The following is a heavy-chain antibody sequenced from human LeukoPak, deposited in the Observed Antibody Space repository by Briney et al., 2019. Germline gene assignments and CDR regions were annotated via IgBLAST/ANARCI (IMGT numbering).Heavy chain of an antibody. CDR3: ARNLYATGGCTVD. CDR1: GYTFTSYD. Sequence: ASVKVSCKASGYTFTSYDINWVRQATGQGLEWMGWMNPNSGNTGYAQKFQGRVTMTRNTSISTAYMELSSLRSEDTAVYYCARNLYATGGCTVDWGQGRLVTVSS. CDR2: MNPNSGNT. V-gene: IGHV1-8*01. D-gene: IGHD3-10*01. J-gene: IGHJ4*02.